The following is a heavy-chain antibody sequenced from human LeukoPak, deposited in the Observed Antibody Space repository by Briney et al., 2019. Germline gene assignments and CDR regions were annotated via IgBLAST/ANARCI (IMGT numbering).Heavy chain of an antibody. CDR3: ARDLRWFGELLSVSYYYGMDV. CDR2: IGSSSSTI. V-gene: IGHV3-48*01. CDR1: GFTFSSYS. D-gene: IGHD3-10*01. J-gene: IGHJ6*02. Sequence: GSLRLSCAASGFTFSSYSMNWVRQAPGKGLEWVSYIGSSSSTIYYADSVKGRFTISRDNAKNSLYLQMNSLRAEDTAVYYCARDLRWFGELLSVSYYYGMDVWGQGTTVTVSS.